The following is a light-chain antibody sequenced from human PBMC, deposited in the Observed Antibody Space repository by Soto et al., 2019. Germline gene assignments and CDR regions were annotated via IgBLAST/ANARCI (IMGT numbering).Light chain of an antibody. CDR2: EVS. CDR3: TSYTSSSTPV. CDR1: SSDVGGYNY. J-gene: IGLJ1*01. Sequence: QSALTQPASVSGSPGQAITISCTGTSSDVGGYNYVSWYQQHPGKDPKLMIYEVSDRPSGVSDRFSGSKSGNTASLTISGLQAEDEADYYCTSYTSSSTPVFGTGTKVTVL. V-gene: IGLV2-14*01.